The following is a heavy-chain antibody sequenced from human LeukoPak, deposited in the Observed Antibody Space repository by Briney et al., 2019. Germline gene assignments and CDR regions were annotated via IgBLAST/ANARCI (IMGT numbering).Heavy chain of an antibody. Sequence: GGPLRLSCAASGFTFSSYAMSWVRQAPGKGLEWVSAISGGAGSTYYADSVKGRFTISRDNSKNTLYLQMNSLRAEDTAVYFCAKDLTLLDYWGQGTLVTVSS. CDR3: AKDLTLLDY. V-gene: IGHV3-23*01. J-gene: IGHJ4*02. CDR1: GFTFSSYA. D-gene: IGHD3-9*01. CDR2: ISGGAGST.